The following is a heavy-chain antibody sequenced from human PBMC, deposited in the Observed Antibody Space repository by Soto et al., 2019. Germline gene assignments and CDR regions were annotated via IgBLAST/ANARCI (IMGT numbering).Heavy chain of an antibody. D-gene: IGHD5-12*01. CDR2: IDPSDSYT. V-gene: IGHV5-10-1*01. CDR1: GYSVTSYW. J-gene: IGHJ6*02. CDR3: ARLAMATRRGYYGMDV. Sequence: GESLKISCKGSGYSVTSYWISWVRQMPGKSLEWMGRIDPSDSYTNYSPSFQGHVTISADKSISTAYLQWSSLKASDTAMYYCARLAMATRRGYYGMDVWGQGTTVTVSS.